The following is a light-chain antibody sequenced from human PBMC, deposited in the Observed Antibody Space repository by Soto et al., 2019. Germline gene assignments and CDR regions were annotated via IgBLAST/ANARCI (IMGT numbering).Light chain of an antibody. J-gene: IGLJ2*01. Sequence: QSVLTQPPSVSAAPGQKVTISCSGSSSNIGSNYVSWYQQIPGAAPKLLIDENYERPSGIPDRFSGSKSGASATLGITGLQTGDEADYYCGAWENSLTGGVFGGGTQLTVL. CDR3: GAWENSLTGGV. CDR1: SSNIGSNY. CDR2: ENY. V-gene: IGLV1-51*02.